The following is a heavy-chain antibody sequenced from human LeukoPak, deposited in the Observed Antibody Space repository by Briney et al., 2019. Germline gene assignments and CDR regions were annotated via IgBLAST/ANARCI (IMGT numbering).Heavy chain of an antibody. D-gene: IGHD6-13*01. V-gene: IGHV4-39*01. J-gene: IGHJ4*02. CDR2: IYYSGST. CDR1: GGSISSSSYY. Sequence: PSETLSLTCTVSGGSISSSSYYWGWIRQPPGKGLEWIGSIYYSGSTYYNPSLKSRVTISVDTSKNQFSLKLSSVTAADTAVYYCARAPGGSSWYFDNRLGGNYFDYWGQGTLVTVSS. CDR3: ARAPGGSSWYFDNRLGGNYFDY.